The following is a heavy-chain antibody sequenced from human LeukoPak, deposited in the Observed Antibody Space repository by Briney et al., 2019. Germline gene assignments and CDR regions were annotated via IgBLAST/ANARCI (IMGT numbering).Heavy chain of an antibody. V-gene: IGHV4-59*01. Sequence: SETPSLTCTVSGGSISSYYWSWIRQPPGKGLEWIGYIYYSGSTNYNPSLKSRVTISVDTSKNQFSLKLSSVTAADTAVYYCARSGGYFDYWGQGTLVTVSS. CDR2: IYYSGST. CDR1: GGSISSYY. J-gene: IGHJ4*02. CDR3: ARSGGYFDY.